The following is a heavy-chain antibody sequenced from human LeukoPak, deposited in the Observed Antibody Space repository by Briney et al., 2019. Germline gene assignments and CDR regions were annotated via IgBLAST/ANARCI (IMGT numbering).Heavy chain of an antibody. CDR2: INPIGDST. CDR3: ARWTTTYLDY. CDR1: GYTFTSYY. D-gene: IGHD4-11*01. Sequence: APVKVSCKASGYTFTSYYIHWVRQAPGQGLAWMGIINPIGDSTNYAQKFQGRVTMTRDASTSTVYMELSSLRSEDTAVYYCARWTTTYLDYWGQGTLVTVSS. V-gene: IGHV1-46*01. J-gene: IGHJ4*02.